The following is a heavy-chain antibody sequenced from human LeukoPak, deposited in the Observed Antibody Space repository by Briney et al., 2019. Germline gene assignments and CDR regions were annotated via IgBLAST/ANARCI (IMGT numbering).Heavy chain of an antibody. CDR3: ARIDEWAPDY. D-gene: IGHD1-26*01. CDR2: IYPSDSDT. CDR1: GYSFTNYW. Sequence: GEALQISCKVSGYSFTNYWIGWVRQMPGKGLESMGIIYPSDSDTRYSPSFQGQLTMSVDKSIGTAYLQWRSLKASDTAVYYCARIDEWAPDYWGQGTLVTVSS. V-gene: IGHV5-51*01. J-gene: IGHJ4*02.